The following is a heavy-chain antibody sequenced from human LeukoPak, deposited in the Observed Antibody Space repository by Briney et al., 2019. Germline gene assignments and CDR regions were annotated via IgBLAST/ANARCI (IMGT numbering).Heavy chain of an antibody. CDR3: ARNPRYFDWLFPRGYYYYGMDV. J-gene: IGHJ6*02. D-gene: IGHD3-9*01. Sequence: SETLSLTCTVSGGSISSYYWSWIRQPPGKGLEWIGYIYYSGSTNYNPSLKSRVTISVDTSKNQFSLKLSSVTAADTAVYYWARNPRYFDWLFPRGYYYYGMDVWGQGTTVTVSS. CDR1: GGSISSYY. V-gene: IGHV4-59*01. CDR2: IYYSGST.